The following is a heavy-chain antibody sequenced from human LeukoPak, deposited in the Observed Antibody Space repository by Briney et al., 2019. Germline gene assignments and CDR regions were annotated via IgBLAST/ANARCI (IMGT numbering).Heavy chain of an antibody. CDR2: ISGSGGST. Sequence: GGSLRLSCAASGFTFSSYAMSWVRQAPGKGLEWVSAISGSGGSTYYADSVKGRFTISRDNSKNTLYLQMNSLRAEDTAVYYWAKEITAGYYDSSCAFDYWGQGTLVTVSS. D-gene: IGHD3-22*01. CDR1: GFTFSSYA. J-gene: IGHJ4*02. V-gene: IGHV3-23*01. CDR3: AKEITAGYYDSSCAFDY.